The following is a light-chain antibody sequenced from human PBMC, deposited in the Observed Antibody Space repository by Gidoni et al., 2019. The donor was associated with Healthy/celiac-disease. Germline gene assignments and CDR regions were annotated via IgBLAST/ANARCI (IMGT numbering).Light chain of an antibody. CDR3: QQSYSTPLT. V-gene: IGKV1-39*01. CDR1: QIISSY. J-gene: IGKJ4*01. Sequence: IQMTQPPSSLSASVGDRVTITCRDSQIISSYLTWYQQKPGNATTLLIDAASRLQGGDPSRFGGSGSGTVFTLTISSLQPEDFATYYCQQSYSTPLTFGGGTKVEIK. CDR2: AAS.